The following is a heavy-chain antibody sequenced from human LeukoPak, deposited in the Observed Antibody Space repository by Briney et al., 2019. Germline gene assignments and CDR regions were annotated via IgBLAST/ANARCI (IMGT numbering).Heavy chain of an antibody. CDR3: ARVVGDTAMVTDYYYGMDV. CDR2: IYYSGST. V-gene: IGHV4-59*01. J-gene: IGHJ6*02. D-gene: IGHD5-18*01. Sequence: PSETLSLTCTVSGGSISSYYWSWIRQPPGKGLERIGYIYYSGSTNYNPSLKSRVTISVDTSKNQFSLKLSSVTAADTAVYYCARVVGDTAMVTDYYYGMDVWGQGTTVSVSS. CDR1: GGSISSYY.